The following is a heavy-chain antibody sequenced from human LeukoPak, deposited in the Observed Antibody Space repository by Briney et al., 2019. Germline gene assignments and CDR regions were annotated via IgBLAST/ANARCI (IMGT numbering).Heavy chain of an antibody. CDR1: RFIFSSYA. D-gene: IGHD1-1*01. Sequence: GGSLRLSCSASRFIFSSYAMHWVRQAPGKGLEYVSAISPNGGSTYYADSVKGRFSISRDNSKNILYLQMSSVRPEDTAVYYCVPKGNEGYWGQGTLVTVSS. J-gene: IGHJ4*02. V-gene: IGHV3-64D*06. CDR2: ISPNGGST. CDR3: VPKGNEGY.